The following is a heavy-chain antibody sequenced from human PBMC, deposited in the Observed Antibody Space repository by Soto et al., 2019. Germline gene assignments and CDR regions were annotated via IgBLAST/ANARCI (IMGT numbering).Heavy chain of an antibody. J-gene: IGHJ4*02. CDR1: GASVTSSTYY. V-gene: IGHV4-61*01. Sequence: SETLSLTCSVSGASVTSSTYYWGWLRQPPGKGLEWIGYTYYSGGTRYSPSLKSRVTISIDTSKNQFSLILSSVTAADTAVYYCARGAAYDFWSGYYNYWGQGTLVTVSS. CDR3: ARGAAYDFWSGYYNY. D-gene: IGHD3-3*01. CDR2: TYYSGGT.